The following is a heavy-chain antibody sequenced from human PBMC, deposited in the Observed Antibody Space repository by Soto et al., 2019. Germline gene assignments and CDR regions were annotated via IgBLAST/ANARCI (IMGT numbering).Heavy chain of an antibody. CDR1: GGTFSSYA. CDR3: ASKDYDSSGYLPGMDV. J-gene: IGHJ6*02. CDR2: IIPIFGTA. D-gene: IGHD3-22*01. V-gene: IGHV1-69*05. Sequence: GASVKVSCKASGGTFSSYAISWVRQAPGQGLDWMGGIIPIFGTANYAQKFQGRVTITTEESTSTAYMELSSLRSEDTAVYYCASKDYDSSGYLPGMDVWGQGTTVTVSS.